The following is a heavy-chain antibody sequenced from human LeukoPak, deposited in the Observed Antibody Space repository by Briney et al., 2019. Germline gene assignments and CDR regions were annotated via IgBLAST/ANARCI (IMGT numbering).Heavy chain of an antibody. CDR2: MNPNSGNT. CDR1: GYTFTSYD. CDR3: ARDTRFLEWLLYSDYGMDV. V-gene: IGHV1-8*01. Sequence: ASVKVSCKDSGYTFTSYDINWVRQATGQGLEWMGWMNPNSGNTGYAQKFQGRVTMTRNTSISTAYMELSSLRSEDTAVYYCARDTRFLEWLLYSDYGMDVWGQGTTVTVSS. J-gene: IGHJ6*02. D-gene: IGHD3-3*01.